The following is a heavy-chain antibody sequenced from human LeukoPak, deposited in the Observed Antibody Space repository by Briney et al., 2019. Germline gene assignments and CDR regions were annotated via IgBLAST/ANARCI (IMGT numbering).Heavy chain of an antibody. CDR1: GFTFSSYA. J-gene: IGHJ1*01. V-gene: IGHV3-30-3*01. D-gene: IGHD3-22*01. Sequence: GGSLRLSCAASGFTFSSYAMHWVRQAPGKGLEWVAVIPYDGSNKYYADSVKGRFTISRDNSKNTLYLQMNSLRAEDTAVYYCARDHIHYYDSSGYFWKYFQHWGQGTLVTVSS. CDR3: ARDHIHYYDSSGYFWKYFQH. CDR2: IPYDGSNK.